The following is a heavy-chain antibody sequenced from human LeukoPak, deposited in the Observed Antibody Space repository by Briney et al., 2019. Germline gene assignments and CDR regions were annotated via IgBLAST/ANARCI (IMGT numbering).Heavy chain of an antibody. D-gene: IGHD1-26*01. CDR1: GFTFSVYG. CDR3: ARASGSYDY. Sequence: GASLKISCAASGFTFSVYGMHWVRQSPGKGLEWVAVIWNDGSNKYYADSVKGRFTISRDNSKNTLFLQMNSLRAEDTAVYYCARASGSYDYWGQGTLVTVSS. CDR2: IWNDGSNK. V-gene: IGHV3-33*01. J-gene: IGHJ4*02.